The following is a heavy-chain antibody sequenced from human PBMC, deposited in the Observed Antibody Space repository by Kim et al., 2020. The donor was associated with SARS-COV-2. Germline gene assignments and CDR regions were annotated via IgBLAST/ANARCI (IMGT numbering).Heavy chain of an antibody. CDR2: IRWDSGSL. V-gene: IGHV3-9*01. Sequence: GGSLRLSCAGSGFRFGDYGMHWVRQVPGKGLEWVSGIRWDSGSLHYADSVKGRFAISRDNAKNSLYLQMTSLRPEDTAFYFCAKGVATIDEGYYFDHWGQGTLVTV. CDR1: GFRFGDYG. J-gene: IGHJ4*02. CDR3: AKGVATIDEGYYFDH. D-gene: IGHD5-12*01.